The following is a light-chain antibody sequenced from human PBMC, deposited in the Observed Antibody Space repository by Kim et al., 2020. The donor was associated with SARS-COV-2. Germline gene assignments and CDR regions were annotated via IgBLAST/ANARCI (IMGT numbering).Light chain of an antibody. Sequence: SPGESATPSSRASQLINSNYLAWFQQKPGQAPRLLMFSASRRAAGVPERFSGSGSGTDFTLTIARLEADDFAVYYCQQYGNSPLTFGPGTKVDIK. V-gene: IGKV3-20*01. CDR3: QQYGNSPLT. J-gene: IGKJ3*01. CDR2: SAS. CDR1: QLINSNY.